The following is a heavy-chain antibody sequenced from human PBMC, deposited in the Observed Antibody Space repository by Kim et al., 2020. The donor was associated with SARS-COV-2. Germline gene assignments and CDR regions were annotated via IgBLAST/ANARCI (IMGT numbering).Heavy chain of an antibody. V-gene: IGHV3-11*03. CDR3: ASIYSSGWYLYDY. J-gene: IGHJ4*02. CDR2: ISSSSSYT. CDR1: GFTFSDYY. Sequence: GGSLRLSCAASGFTFSDYYMSWIRQAPGKGLEWVSYISSSSSYTNYADSVKGRFTISRDNAKNSLYLQMNSLRAEDTAVYYCASIYSSGWYLYDYWGQGTLVTVSS. D-gene: IGHD6-19*01.